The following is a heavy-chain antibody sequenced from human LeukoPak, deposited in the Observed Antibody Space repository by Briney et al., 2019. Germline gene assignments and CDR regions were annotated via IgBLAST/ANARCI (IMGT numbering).Heavy chain of an antibody. Sequence: SETLSLTCVVSGDSMSNSSYYWGWIRQPPGTGLEWIGSIYYSGSTYYNPSLKSRVTISVDPSKNQFSLNLSSVTAADTAVYYCARDFRGGYDFWSGYYTPYYFDYWGQGTLVTVSP. J-gene: IGHJ4*02. V-gene: IGHV4-39*07. CDR3: ARDFRGGYDFWSGYYTPYYFDY. D-gene: IGHD3-3*01. CDR2: IYYSGST. CDR1: GDSMSNSSYY.